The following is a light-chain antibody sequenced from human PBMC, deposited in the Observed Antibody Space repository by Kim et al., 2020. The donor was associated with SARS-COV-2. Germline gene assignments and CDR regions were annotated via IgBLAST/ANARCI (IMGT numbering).Light chain of an antibody. J-gene: IGLJ2*01. CDR2: EVS. CDR3: SSYAGSHNLV. CDR1: SRDVGGYNY. V-gene: IGLV2-8*01. Sequence: GQSVTISCTGTSRDVGGYNYVSWYQQHPGKAPKLMIYEVSKRPSGVPDRFSGSKSGNTASLTVSGLQAEDEADYYCSSYAGSHNLVFGGGTQLTVL.